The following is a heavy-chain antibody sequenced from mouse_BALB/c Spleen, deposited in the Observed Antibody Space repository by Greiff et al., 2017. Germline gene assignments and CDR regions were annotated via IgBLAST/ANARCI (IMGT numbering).Heavy chain of an antibody. Sequence: EVQLQQSGTVLARPGASVKMSCKASGYSFTSYWMHWVKQRPGQGLEWIGAIYPGNSDTSYNQKFKGKAKLTAVTSASTAYMELSSLTNEDSAVYYCTRYVTMRDAMDYWGQGTSVTVSS. J-gene: IGHJ4*01. CDR1: GYSFTSYW. CDR3: TRYVTMRDAMDY. V-gene: IGHV1-5*01. CDR2: IYPGNSDT. D-gene: IGHD2-4*01.